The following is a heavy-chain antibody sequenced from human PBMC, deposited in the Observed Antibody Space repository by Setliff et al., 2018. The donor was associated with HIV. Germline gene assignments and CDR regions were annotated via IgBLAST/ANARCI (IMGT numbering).Heavy chain of an antibody. Sequence: PSETLSLTCTVSGGSINTYYWSWIRQPPGKGLEWIGCIYYSGSTNYNPSLKSRVTISVDTSKNQFSLKLKSATAADTAVYYCARPSNYGSGSYGAFDIWGQGTMVTVSS. CDR2: IYYSGST. J-gene: IGHJ3*02. V-gene: IGHV4-59*08. CDR3: ARPSNYGSGSYGAFDI. D-gene: IGHD3-10*01. CDR1: GGSINTYY.